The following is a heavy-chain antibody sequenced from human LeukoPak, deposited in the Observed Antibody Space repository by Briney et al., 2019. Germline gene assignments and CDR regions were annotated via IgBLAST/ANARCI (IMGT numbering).Heavy chain of an antibody. J-gene: IGHJ4*02. CDR1: GFTFSSYG. V-gene: IGHV3-30*03. CDR3: ASLWGLYYYDSSGYYPPDDY. D-gene: IGHD3-22*01. CDR2: ISYDGSNK. Sequence: GGSLRLSCAASGFTFSSYGMHWVRQAPGKGLEWVAVISYDGSNKYYADSVKGRFTISRDNSKNTLYLQMNSLRAEDTAVYYCASLWGLYYYDSSGYYPPDDYWGQGTLVTVSS.